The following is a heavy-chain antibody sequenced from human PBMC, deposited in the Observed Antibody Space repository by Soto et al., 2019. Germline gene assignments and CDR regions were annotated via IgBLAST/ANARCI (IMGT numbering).Heavy chain of an antibody. D-gene: IGHD2-15*01. CDR2: IYWDDDK. CDR1: GFSLSTSGVG. J-gene: IGHJ6*02. V-gene: IGHV2-5*02. CDR3: AHSPLCSGGSCYSYYYYGMDV. Sequence: SGPTLVNPTQTLTLTCTFSGFSLSTSGVGVGWIRQPPGKALEWLALIYWDDDKRYSPSLKSRLTITKDTSKNQVVLTMTNMDPVDTATYYCAHSPLCSGGSCYSYYYYGMDVWGQGTTVTVS.